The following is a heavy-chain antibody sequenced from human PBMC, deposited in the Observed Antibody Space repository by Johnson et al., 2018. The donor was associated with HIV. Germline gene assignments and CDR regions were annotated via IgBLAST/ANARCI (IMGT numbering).Heavy chain of an antibody. V-gene: IGHV3-13*01. CDR3: ARGDWNRGAFDI. D-gene: IGHD1-1*01. CDR1: GFIFSRYD. CDR2: IGTAGDT. J-gene: IGHJ3*02. Sequence: VKLVESGGGVVQPGGSLRLSCAASGFIFSRYDMHWVRQVTGKGLEWVSAIGTAGDTYYPGSVKGRFTISRENAKNSLYLQMNSLRAGYTAVYYCARGDWNRGAFDIWGQGTMVTVSS.